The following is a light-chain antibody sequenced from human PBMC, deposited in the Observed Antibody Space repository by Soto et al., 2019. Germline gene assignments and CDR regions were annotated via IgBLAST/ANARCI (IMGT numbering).Light chain of an antibody. Sequence: DIQMTQSPSTLSASVVDRVTITYRASQSISSWLAWYQQKPGKAPKILIYKASSLESGVPSRFSGSGSGTEFTLNISSLQPDDFATYYCQQYNSYWTFGQGTTVEIK. J-gene: IGKJ1*01. CDR3: QQYNSYWT. CDR2: KAS. CDR1: QSISSW. V-gene: IGKV1-5*03.